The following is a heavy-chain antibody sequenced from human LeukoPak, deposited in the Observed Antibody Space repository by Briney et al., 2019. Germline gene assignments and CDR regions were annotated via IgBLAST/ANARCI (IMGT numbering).Heavy chain of an antibody. CDR2: ISSSSSTI. CDR3: AKIKRQWLASDAFDI. Sequence: GGSLRLSCAASGFTFSSYSMNWVRQAPGKGLEWVSYISSSSSTIYYADSVKGRFTISRDNAENSLYLQMNSLRAEDTALYYCAKIKRQWLASDAFDIWGQGTMVTVSS. J-gene: IGHJ3*02. CDR1: GFTFSSYS. D-gene: IGHD6-19*01. V-gene: IGHV3-48*01.